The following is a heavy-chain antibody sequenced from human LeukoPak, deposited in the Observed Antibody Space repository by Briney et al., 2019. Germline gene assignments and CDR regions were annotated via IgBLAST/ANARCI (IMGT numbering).Heavy chain of an antibody. CDR1: GYTFTSYG. D-gene: IGHD3-3*01. V-gene: IGHV1-18*01. CDR2: ISAYNGNT. CDR3: ARVGDFGVVIIPVFMGFDP. Sequence: ASVTVSFKASGYTFTSYGISWVRQAPGQGLEWMGWISAYNGNTNYAQKLQGRVTMTTDTSTSAAYMELRSLRSDDTAVYYCARVGDFGVVIIPVFMGFDPWGQGTLVTVSS. J-gene: IGHJ5*02.